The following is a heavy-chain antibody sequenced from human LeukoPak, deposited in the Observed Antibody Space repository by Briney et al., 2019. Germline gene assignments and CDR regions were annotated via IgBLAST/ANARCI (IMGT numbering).Heavy chain of an antibody. CDR3: ARVPVLLWFGELFSRYNWFDP. V-gene: IGHV4-61*02. CDR1: GGSISSGSYY. CDR2: IYTSGST. D-gene: IGHD3-10*01. J-gene: IGHJ5*01. Sequence: SETLSLTCTVSGGSISSGSYYWGWIRQPAGKGLEWIGRIYTSGSTNYNPSLKSLVTISVDTTKNQFSLKLSSVTAADTAVYYCARVPVLLWFGELFSRYNWFDPWGKGTTVTVSS.